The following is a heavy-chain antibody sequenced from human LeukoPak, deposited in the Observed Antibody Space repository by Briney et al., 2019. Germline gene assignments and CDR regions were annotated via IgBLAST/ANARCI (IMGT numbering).Heavy chain of an antibody. V-gene: IGHV4-30-4*07. CDR2: IYYSGST. J-gene: IGHJ6*03. Sequence: SETLSLTCAVSGDSISSGGYSWSWIRQPPGKGLEWIGYIYYSGSTYYNPSLKSRVTISVDTSKNQFSLKLSSVTAADTAVYYCARGYTVSNFYYYYYVDVWGKGTTVTVSS. D-gene: IGHD2-2*02. CDR1: GDSISSGGYS. CDR3: ARGYTVSNFYYYYYVDV.